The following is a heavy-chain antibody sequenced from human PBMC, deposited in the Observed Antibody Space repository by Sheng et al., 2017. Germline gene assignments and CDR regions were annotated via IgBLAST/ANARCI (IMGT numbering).Heavy chain of an antibody. CDR3: ARGLYSILSVTTLNWFDP. V-gene: IGHV4-39*07. CDR2: IYYSGST. Sequence: QLQLQESGPGLVKPSETLSLTCTVSSGSISSSSYYWGWIRQPPGKGLEWIGSIYYSGSTYYNPSLKSRVTISVDTSKNQFSLKLSSVTAADTAVYYCARGLYSILSVTTLNWFDPWGQGTLVTVSS. J-gene: IGHJ5*02. CDR1: SGSISSSSYY. D-gene: IGHD4-17*01.